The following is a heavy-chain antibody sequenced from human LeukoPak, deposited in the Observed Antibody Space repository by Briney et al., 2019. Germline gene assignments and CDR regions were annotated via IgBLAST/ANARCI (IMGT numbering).Heavy chain of an antibody. V-gene: IGHV3-9*03. D-gene: IGHD3-10*01. CDR3: AKGRSGYYYGSGPLDY. CDR1: GFNFDDYA. J-gene: IGHJ4*02. CDR2: ISWNSGNM. Sequence: PGRSLRLSCAASGFNFDDYAMHWVWQAPGKGLEWVSGISWNSGNMGYADSVKGRFIVSRDNAKNSLYLQMNSLRDEDMALYYCAKGRSGYYYGSGPLDYWGRGTLVTVSS.